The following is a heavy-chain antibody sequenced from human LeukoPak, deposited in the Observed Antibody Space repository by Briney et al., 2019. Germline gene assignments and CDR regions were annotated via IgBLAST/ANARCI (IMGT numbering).Heavy chain of an antibody. J-gene: IGHJ6*03. D-gene: IGHD2-2*01. V-gene: IGHV4-4*07. CDR2: IYTSVST. CDR3: ARDKGSCSSTSCSPNYYMDV. CDR1: GGSISSYY. Sequence: SETLSLTCTVSGGSISSYYWSWIRQPAGKGLEGIGRIYTSVSTNYNPSLKSRVTMSVDTSKNQFSLKLSSVTAADTAVYYCARDKGSCSSTSCSPNYYMDVWGKGTTVTVSS.